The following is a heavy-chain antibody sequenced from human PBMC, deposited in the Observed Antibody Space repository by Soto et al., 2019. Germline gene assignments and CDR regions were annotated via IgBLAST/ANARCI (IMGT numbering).Heavy chain of an antibody. J-gene: IGHJ6*02. CDR3: TSVLGYTFEPGKTRYYAMDV. Sequence: QVQLVQSGAEVKKPGSSVTVSCKTSGGTFSKDAINWVRQAPGQGLEWMGLLIPVFGSPIYAQKFQGRIRITADESTSTAFMDLSSLRSEETAVYYCTSVLGYTFEPGKTRYYAMDVWGPETTVSVSS. CDR1: GGTFSKDA. D-gene: IGHD5-18*01. CDR2: LIPVFGSP. V-gene: IGHV1-69*01.